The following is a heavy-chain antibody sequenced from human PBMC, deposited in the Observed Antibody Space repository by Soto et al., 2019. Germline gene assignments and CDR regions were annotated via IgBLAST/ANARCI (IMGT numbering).Heavy chain of an antibody. CDR1: GFTFSSYG. J-gene: IGHJ6*02. D-gene: IGHD3-3*01. CDR2: IWYDGSNK. Sequence: PGGSLRLSCAASGFTFSSYGMHWVRQAPGKGLEWVAVIWYDGSNKYYADSVKGRFTISRDNSKNTLYLQMNSLRAEDTAVYYCARGAPLLDYYYYGMAVWGQGTTVTVSS. CDR3: ARGAPLLDYYYYGMAV. V-gene: IGHV3-33*01.